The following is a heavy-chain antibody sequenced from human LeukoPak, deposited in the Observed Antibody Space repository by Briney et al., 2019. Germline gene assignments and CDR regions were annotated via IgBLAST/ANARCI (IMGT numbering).Heavy chain of an antibody. D-gene: IGHD3-22*01. CDR3: ASEGGAYYYDSSGYYRNYINWFDP. V-gene: IGHV4-39*01. CDR1: GGSISSSSYY. J-gene: IGHJ5*02. CDR2: IYYSGST. Sequence: SQTLSLTCAVSGGSISSSSYYWGWIRQPPGKGLEWIGSIYYSGSTYYNPSLKSRVTISVDMSKNQFSLKLSSVTAADTAVYYCASEGGAYYYDSSGYYRNYINWFDPWGQGTLVTVSS.